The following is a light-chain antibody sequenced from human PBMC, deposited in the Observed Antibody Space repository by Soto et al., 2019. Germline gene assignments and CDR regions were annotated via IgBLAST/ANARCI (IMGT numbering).Light chain of an antibody. J-gene: IGLJ2*01. CDR1: SSDVGGYKY. CDR3: SSYAGSNNVV. V-gene: IGLV2-8*01. Sequence: QSVLTQPASVSGSPGQSITISCTGTSSDVGGYKYVSWYQQHPGKAPKLMIYEVSKRPSGVPDRFSGSKSGNTASLTVSGLQAEDEADYYCSSYAGSNNVVFGGGTKVTVL. CDR2: EVS.